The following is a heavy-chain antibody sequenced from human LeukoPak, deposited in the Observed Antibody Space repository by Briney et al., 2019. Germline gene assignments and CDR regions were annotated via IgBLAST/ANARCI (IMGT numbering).Heavy chain of an antibody. J-gene: IGHJ4*02. Sequence: GGSLRLSCAVSGFTFNTYWMSWVRQARGKGLEWVANIKQDGSDTYYVDSVKGRFTISRDNAKNSLYLQMNSLRAEDTAVYYCARELFRVVDYWGQGTLVTVSS. CDR2: IKQDGSDT. CDR3: ARELFRVVDY. CDR1: GFTFNTYW. V-gene: IGHV3-7*03. D-gene: IGHD2-21*01.